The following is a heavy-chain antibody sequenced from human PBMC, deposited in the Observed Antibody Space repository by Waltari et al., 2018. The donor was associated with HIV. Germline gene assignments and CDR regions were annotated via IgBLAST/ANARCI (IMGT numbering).Heavy chain of an antibody. J-gene: IGHJ4*02. CDR1: GYTFTNYD. D-gene: IGHD5-18*01. Sequence: QVQLVQSGAEVRKPGASVKVSCKASGYTFTNYDINWVRQAPGQGLEWMGWRNPNSGNTGYAQKCKGRGTMTRDTSRSTAYMELTSLTSEDTAVYHCSRGRGYSYGYSDLWGQGTLVTVSS. CDR2: RNPNSGNT. CDR3: SRGRGYSYGYSDL. V-gene: IGHV1-8*01.